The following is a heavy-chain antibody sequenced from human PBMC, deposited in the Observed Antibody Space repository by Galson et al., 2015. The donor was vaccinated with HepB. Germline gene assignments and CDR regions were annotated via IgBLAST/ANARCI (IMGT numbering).Heavy chain of an antibody. D-gene: IGHD1-1*01. CDR3: ARGDPREWALQLYYFDY. Sequence: SVKVSCKASGYTFTGYYMHWVRQAPGQGLEWMGRINPNSGDTNYAQKFQGRVTMTRDTSISTAYMELSRLRSDDTAVYYCARGDPREWALQLYYFDYWGQGTLVTVSS. J-gene: IGHJ4*02. CDR2: INPNSGDT. CDR1: GYTFTGYY. V-gene: IGHV1-2*06.